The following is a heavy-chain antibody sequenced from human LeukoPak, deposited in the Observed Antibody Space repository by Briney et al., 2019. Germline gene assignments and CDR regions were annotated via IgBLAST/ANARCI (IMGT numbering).Heavy chain of an antibody. V-gene: IGHV3-64D*06. CDR2: ISSNGGST. D-gene: IGHD3-10*01. Sequence: PGGSLRLSCSASGFTFSSYAMHWVRQAPGKGLEYVSAISSNGGSTNYADSVKDRFTISRDNSKNTLYLQMSRLRAEDTAVYYCAKAGSGSYYRSRSGMDVWGKGTTVIVSS. CDR3: AKAGSGSYYRSRSGMDV. CDR1: GFTFSSYA. J-gene: IGHJ6*04.